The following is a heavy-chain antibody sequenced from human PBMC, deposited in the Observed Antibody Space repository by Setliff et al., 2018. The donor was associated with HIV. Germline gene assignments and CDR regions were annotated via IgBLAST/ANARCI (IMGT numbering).Heavy chain of an antibody. Sequence: ASVKVSCKASGYSFTTYAISWVRQAPGQGLEWMGWISAYNGNTLYAQKFQGRVTMTTDTSTSTAYMDLRSLRSDDTAVYYCARHIRGQQLNWFDPWGQGTLVTVSS. CDR3: ARHIRGQQLNWFDP. D-gene: IGHD6-13*01. V-gene: IGHV1-18*01. CDR1: GYSFTTYA. J-gene: IGHJ5*02. CDR2: ISAYNGNT.